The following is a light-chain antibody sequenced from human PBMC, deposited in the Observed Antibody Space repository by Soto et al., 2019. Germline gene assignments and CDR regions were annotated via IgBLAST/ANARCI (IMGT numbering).Light chain of an antibody. V-gene: IGLV3-21*04. CDR1: NIGSQS. Sequence: SYELTQPPSVSVSPGNTARITCGGTNIGSQSVHWYQQKPGQAPVLVVFYDRVRPSGIPERFSGSNSGNTATLTISRVEAGDEADYYCQVWDSSSDHLGVFGGGTQLTVL. J-gene: IGLJ2*01. CDR3: QVWDSSSDHLGV. CDR2: YDR.